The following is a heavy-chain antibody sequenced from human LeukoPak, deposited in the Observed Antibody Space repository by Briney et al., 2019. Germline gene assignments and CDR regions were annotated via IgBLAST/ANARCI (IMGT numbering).Heavy chain of an antibody. V-gene: IGHV1-18*01. D-gene: IGHD3-22*01. Sequence: ASVKVSCKASGYTFTSYGISWVRQAPGQGLEWMGWISAYNGNTNYAQKLQGRVTMTTDTSTSTAYMELRSLRSDDTAVYCCARDFADYYDSSHFGYWGQGTLVTVSS. J-gene: IGHJ4*02. CDR1: GYTFTSYG. CDR3: ARDFADYYDSSHFGY. CDR2: ISAYNGNT.